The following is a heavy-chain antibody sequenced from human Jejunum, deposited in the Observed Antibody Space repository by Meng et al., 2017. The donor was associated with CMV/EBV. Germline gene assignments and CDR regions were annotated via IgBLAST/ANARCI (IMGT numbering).Heavy chain of an antibody. V-gene: IGHV3-30*04. Sequence: CASSVFTFSTSSLHLVRQAPGTGLEWVAFISYDGNNIYSAASVKGRFTISRDNSNSTLFLQLNSLRTEDTSVYYCARLPGTGAGLLWGQGTLVTVSS. J-gene: IGHJ4*02. CDR1: VFTFSTSS. CDR2: ISYDGNNI. CDR3: ARLPGTGAGLL.